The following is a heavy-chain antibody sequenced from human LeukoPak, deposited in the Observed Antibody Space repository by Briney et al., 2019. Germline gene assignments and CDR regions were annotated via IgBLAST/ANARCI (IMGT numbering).Heavy chain of an antibody. CDR1: GFNFNIYG. J-gene: IGHJ2*01. CDR3: AKGNRFDFWSGPGFYWYFDL. Sequence: PGGSLRLSCTASGFNFNIYGMNWVRQAPGKGLEWVSSISGSGGSTYYADSVKGRFTISRDNSKNTVQLQMSSLRPEDTAAYYCAKGNRFDFWSGPGFYWYFDLWGRGTLVTVSS. D-gene: IGHD3-3*01. V-gene: IGHV3-23*01. CDR2: ISGSGGST.